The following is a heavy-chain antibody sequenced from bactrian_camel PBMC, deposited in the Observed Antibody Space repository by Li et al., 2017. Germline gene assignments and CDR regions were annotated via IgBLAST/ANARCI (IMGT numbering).Heavy chain of an antibody. CDR2: ISPGGGSS. CDR3: AADQGFGEMWSLRKYTY. Sequence: HVQLVESGGASVHSGESLELSCQASGFTYATYCMGWFRQAPGQKREAVAAISPGGGSSIYTDPVQGRFTISQDGAKKTIYLQMNNLKPEDTAMYYCAADQGFGEMWSLRKYTYWGRGTQVTVS. CDR1: GFTYATYC. J-gene: IGHJ4*01. V-gene: IGHV3S60*01. D-gene: IGHD1*01.